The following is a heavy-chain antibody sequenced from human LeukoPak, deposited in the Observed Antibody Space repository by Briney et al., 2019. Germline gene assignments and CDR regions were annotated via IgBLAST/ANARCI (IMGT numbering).Heavy chain of an antibody. Sequence: GGSLRLSCAASGFTFSSYAMSWVRQAPGKGLEWVSAISGSGGSTYYADSVKGRFTISRDNSKNTLYLQMNSLRAEDTAVYYCAGGITTYYYGSGSYPRDYWGQGTLVTVSS. D-gene: IGHD3-10*01. CDR1: GFTFSSYA. V-gene: IGHV3-23*01. CDR3: AGGITTYYYGSGSYPRDY. J-gene: IGHJ4*02. CDR2: ISGSGGST.